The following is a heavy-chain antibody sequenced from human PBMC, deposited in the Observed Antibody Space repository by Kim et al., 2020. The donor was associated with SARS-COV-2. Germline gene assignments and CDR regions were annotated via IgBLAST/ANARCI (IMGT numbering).Heavy chain of an antibody. V-gene: IGHV3-48*03. CDR2: ISSSGSTI. CDR3: ARDQEIQLYGMDV. CDR1: GFTFSSYE. Sequence: GGSLRLSCAASGFTFSSYEMNWVRQAPGKGLEWVSYISSSGSTIYYADSVKGRFTISRDNAKNSLYLQMNSLRAEDTAVYYCARDQEIQLYGMDVWGQGTTVTVSS. J-gene: IGHJ6*02. D-gene: IGHD5-18*01.